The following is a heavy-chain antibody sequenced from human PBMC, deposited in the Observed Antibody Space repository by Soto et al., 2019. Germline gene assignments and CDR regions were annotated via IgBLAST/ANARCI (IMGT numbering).Heavy chain of an antibody. Sequence: ERQLLESGGGLVKPGESLRLSCAVSGITFINAWMSWVRQAPGKGLEWVARIKNKADGETTDYAARVKGRFTISRDDSKNMLYLQLNNLKAEDTAVYYCMTDPREYETFWGQGTLVTVSP. CDR1: GITFINAW. CDR2: IKNKADGETT. V-gene: IGHV3-15*01. J-gene: IGHJ4*02. D-gene: IGHD3-3*01. CDR3: MTDPREYETF.